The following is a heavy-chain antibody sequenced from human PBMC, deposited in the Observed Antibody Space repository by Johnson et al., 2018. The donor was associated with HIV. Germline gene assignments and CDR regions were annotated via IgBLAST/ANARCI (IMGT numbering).Heavy chain of an antibody. CDR2: VSYDGTNE. V-gene: IGHV3-30*18. D-gene: IGHD6-6*01. CDR3: AKVHIEARWSDAFDI. CDR1: VFTFRSYG. Sequence: QVQLVESGGGVVQPGRSLRLSCVASVFTFRSYGMHWVRQAPGKGLEWVAFVSYDGTNEFYADSVKGRFTVSRDSSKNTLFLQMNSLRAEDTAVYFCAKVHIEARWSDAFDIWSQGTMVTVSS. J-gene: IGHJ3*02.